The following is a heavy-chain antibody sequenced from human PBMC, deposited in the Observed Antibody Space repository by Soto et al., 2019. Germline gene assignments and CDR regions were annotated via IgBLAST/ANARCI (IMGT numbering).Heavy chain of an antibody. CDR2: VYQTGRT. D-gene: IGHD3-3*01. CDR1: GGSFKSGSYS. V-gene: IGHV4-61*01. Sequence: QVQLQESGPGLVKPSETLSLTCTVSGGSFKSGSYSWSWIRQPTWKGLEWIGYVYQTGRTSYNHSLKSRVSRSMDTSKNQFSLNLDSVTAADTAVYFCARDFAYCDSWVQGTLVTVSS. J-gene: IGHJ4*02. CDR3: ARDFAYCDS.